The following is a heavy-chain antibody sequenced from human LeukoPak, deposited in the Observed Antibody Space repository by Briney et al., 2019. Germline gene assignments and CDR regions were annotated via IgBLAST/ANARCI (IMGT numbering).Heavy chain of an antibody. CDR2: NSAYNGNT. CDR1: GYTFTSYG. J-gene: IGHJ4*02. CDR3: ARGAPYYYDSSGYSDY. D-gene: IGHD3-22*01. Sequence: ASVKVSCKASGYTFTSYGISWVRQAPGQGLEWMGWNSAYNGNTNYAQKLQGRVTMTTDTSTSTAYMELRSLRSDDTAVYYCARGAPYYYDSSGYSDYWGQGTLVTVSS. V-gene: IGHV1-18*01.